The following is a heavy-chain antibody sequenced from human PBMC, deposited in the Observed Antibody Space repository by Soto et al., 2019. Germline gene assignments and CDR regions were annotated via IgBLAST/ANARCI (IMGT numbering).Heavy chain of an antibody. D-gene: IGHD3-22*01. J-gene: IGHJ1*01. CDR2: ISSSSSYT. V-gene: IGHV3-11*05. CDR3: ARVGGYYDTSLYFQH. Sequence: PGGSLRLSCAASGFTFTSYWMSWIRQAPGKGLEWVSYISSSSSYTNYADSVKGRFTISRDNAKNSLYLQMNSLRAEDTAVYYCARVGGYYDTSLYFQHWGQGTLVTVSS. CDR1: GFTFTSYW.